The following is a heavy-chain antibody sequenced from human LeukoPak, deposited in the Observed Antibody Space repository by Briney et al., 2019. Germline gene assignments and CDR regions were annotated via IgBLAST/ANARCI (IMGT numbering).Heavy chain of an antibody. V-gene: IGHV3-30*04. CDR2: ISYDGSNK. Sequence: SGGSLRLSCAASGFTFSGYAMAWVRQAPGKGLEWVAVISYDGSNKYYADSVKGRFTISRDNSKNTLYLQMNSLRAEDTAVYYCARDLSDYGDYYYFDYWGQGTLVTVSS. J-gene: IGHJ4*02. CDR1: GFTFSGYA. D-gene: IGHD4-17*01. CDR3: ARDLSDYGDYYYFDY.